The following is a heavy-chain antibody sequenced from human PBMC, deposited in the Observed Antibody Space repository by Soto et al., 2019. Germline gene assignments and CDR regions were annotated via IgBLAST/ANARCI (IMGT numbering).Heavy chain of an antibody. CDR3: AGGRITTRGDAFDL. D-gene: IGHD3-3*01. CDR1: GGTFSTYI. J-gene: IGHJ3*01. Sequence: QVQLVQSGAEVKKPGSSVKVSCKAPGGTFSTYIISWVRQAPGQGLEWMGRIIPIPEITNYAQKFQGRARIPADKSTSTAYMELRRPGSEDTAVYFCAGGRITTRGDAFDLWGQGTMVTVSS. CDR2: IIPIPEIT. V-gene: IGHV1-69*02.